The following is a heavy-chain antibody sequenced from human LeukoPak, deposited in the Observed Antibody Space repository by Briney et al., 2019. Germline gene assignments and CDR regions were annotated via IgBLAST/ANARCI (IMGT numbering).Heavy chain of an antibody. D-gene: IGHD3-10*01. CDR3: ARRKYDSGTSCLAY. CDR2: IYCGGGTYYNPST. CDR1: GDSIFSSNYY. V-gene: IGHV4-39*01. J-gene: IGHJ4*02. Sequence: SETLSLTCTVSGDSIFSSNYYWGWIRQPPGKGLEWIGTIYCGGGTYYNPSTYYNPSLMSRLTISVDTSKKQFSLKMSSVTAADTAVYYCARRKYDSGTSCLAYWGQRTLVTVSS.